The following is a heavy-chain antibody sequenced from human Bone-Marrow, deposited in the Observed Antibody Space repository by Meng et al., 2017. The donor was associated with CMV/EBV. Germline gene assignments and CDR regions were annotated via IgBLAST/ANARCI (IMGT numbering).Heavy chain of an antibody. CDR1: GFTFSSYW. CDR2: INSDGSST. D-gene: IGHD2-2*01. V-gene: IGHV3-74*01. CDR3: AKDRAIVVVPAAKGELFDY. Sequence: GGSLRLSCAASGFTFSSYWMHWVRQAPGKGLVWVSRINSDGSSTSYADSVKGRFTISRDNSKNTLYLQMNSLRAEDTAVYYCAKDRAIVVVPAAKGELFDYWGQGTLVTVSS. J-gene: IGHJ4*02.